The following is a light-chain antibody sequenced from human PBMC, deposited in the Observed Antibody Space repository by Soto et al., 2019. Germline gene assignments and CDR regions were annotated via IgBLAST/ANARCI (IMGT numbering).Light chain of an antibody. Sequence: DIQMTQSPPSLSASVGDRVAVTCRASQGIRNDLSWYQQKPGKAPKRLIYAASSLQGGVPSRFSGSGSGTEFTLTITSLQPEDFATYYCLLHKSYLWTFGQGTKVDNK. J-gene: IGKJ1*01. CDR3: LLHKSYLWT. CDR2: AAS. V-gene: IGKV1-17*01. CDR1: QGIRND.